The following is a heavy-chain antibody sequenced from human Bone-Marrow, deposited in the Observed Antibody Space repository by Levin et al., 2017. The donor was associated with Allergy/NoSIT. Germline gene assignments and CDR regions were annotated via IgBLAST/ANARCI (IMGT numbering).Heavy chain of an antibody. V-gene: IGHV3-64*01. J-gene: IGHJ1*01. CDR2: ISDNGVA. CDR1: GISCSRYS. Sequence: GESLKISCAASGISCSRYSMHWVRQAPGKRPEYVSSISDNGVADYANSLRARFTISRDTSKNILFLHMGGLTSGDTAIYYCARVRGGSGYDVCDLWGQGTLVSVSS. D-gene: IGHD5-12*01. CDR3: ARVRGGSGYDVCDL.